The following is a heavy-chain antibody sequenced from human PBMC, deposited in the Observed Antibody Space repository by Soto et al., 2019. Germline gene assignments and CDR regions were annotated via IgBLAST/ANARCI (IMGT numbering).Heavy chain of an antibody. V-gene: IGHV1-69*13. Sequence: SVKVSCKASGGTFSSYTISWVRQAPGQGLEWMGGIIPIFGTANYAQKFQGRVTITADESTSTAYMELSSLRSEDTAVYYCAREARSGYSSGWSVDYWGQGTLVTVSS. J-gene: IGHJ4*02. CDR1: GGTFSSYT. CDR3: AREARSGYSSGWSVDY. CDR2: IIPIFGTA. D-gene: IGHD6-19*01.